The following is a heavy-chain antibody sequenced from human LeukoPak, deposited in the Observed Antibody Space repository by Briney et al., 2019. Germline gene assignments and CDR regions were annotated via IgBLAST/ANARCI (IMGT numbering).Heavy chain of an antibody. CDR1: CGSISSGDYY. J-gene: IGHJ4*02. Sequence: SQTLSLTCTVSCGSISSGDYYWSWLRQPPGKGLEWIGYIYYSGSTHYHPSLKRRVTISVDTSKHQFSLKLSSVTAADTAVYYCAREFVAYYDFWSGYYTGYFDYWGQGTLVTVSS. CDR3: AREFVAYYDFWSGYYTGYFDY. D-gene: IGHD3-3*01. CDR2: IYYSGST. V-gene: IGHV4-30-4*01.